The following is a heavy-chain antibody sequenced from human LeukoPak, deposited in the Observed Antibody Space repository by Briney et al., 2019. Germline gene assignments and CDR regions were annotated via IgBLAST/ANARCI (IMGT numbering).Heavy chain of an antibody. Sequence: GASVKVSCKASGYTFTTYYIHWVRQAPGQGLEWMGWINPSSGGTNYAQKFQGRVTMTRDTSISTAYMELSRLRSDDTAVYYCAREVGYTGSDSGYWGQGTLVTVSS. CDR2: INPSSGGT. J-gene: IGHJ4*02. CDR3: AREVGYTGSDSGY. CDR1: GYTFTTYY. V-gene: IGHV1-2*02. D-gene: IGHD5-12*01.